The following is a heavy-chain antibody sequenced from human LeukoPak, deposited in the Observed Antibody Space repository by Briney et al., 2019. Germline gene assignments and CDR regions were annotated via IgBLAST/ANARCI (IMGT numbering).Heavy chain of an antibody. CDR1: XGSISSGGDY. CDR2: IYYSGST. D-gene: IGHD3-22*01. CDR3: ARDRYTHYDSSGYSSSHFDY. Sequence: TLSLXXAVSXGSISSGGDYWSWIREQGGKGLEWIGYIYYSGSTYYNPSRKSRITISIDTSKNQFSLKLRYVTAADTAVYYCARDRYTHYDSSGYSSSHFDYWGQGTLVTVSS. J-gene: IGHJ4*02. V-gene: IGHV4-31*11.